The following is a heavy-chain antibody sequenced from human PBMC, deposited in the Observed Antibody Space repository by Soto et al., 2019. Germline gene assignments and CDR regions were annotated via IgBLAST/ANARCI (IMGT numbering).Heavy chain of an antibody. CDR1: GFTFSSYS. Sequence: GGSLRLSCVASGFTFSSYSMNWVRQAPGKGLEWVSSISSSSSYIYYADSVKGRFTISRDNAKNSLYLQMNSLRAEDTAVYYCARDSLYRDTGLQIDYWGQGTLVTVSS. CDR2: ISSSSSYI. J-gene: IGHJ4*02. V-gene: IGHV3-21*01. CDR3: ARDSLYRDTGLQIDY. D-gene: IGHD4-4*01.